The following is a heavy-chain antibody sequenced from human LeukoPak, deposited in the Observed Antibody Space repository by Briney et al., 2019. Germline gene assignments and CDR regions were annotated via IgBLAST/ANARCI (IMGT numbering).Heavy chain of an antibody. CDR3: ARDDSSGWYHAFEI. D-gene: IGHD6-19*01. CDR2: IYYSGST. Sequence: SETLSLTCTVSGGSISSGGYYWSWIRQHPGKGLEWIGYIYYSGSTYYNPSLKSRVTISVDTSKNQFSLKLSSVTAADTTVYYCARDDSSGWYHAFEIWGQGTMVTVSS. CDR1: GGSISSGGYY. J-gene: IGHJ3*02. V-gene: IGHV4-31*03.